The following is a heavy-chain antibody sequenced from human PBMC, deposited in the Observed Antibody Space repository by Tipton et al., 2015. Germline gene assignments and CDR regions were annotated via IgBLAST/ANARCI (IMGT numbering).Heavy chain of an antibody. Sequence: GLVKPSETLSLTCIVSGGSISSYYWSWIRQPPGKGLEWIGYIYYSGSTNYNPSLKSRVTISVDTSKNQFSLKLSSVTAADTAVYYCARALFYGGNTDWYFDLWGRGTLVTVSS. V-gene: IGHV4-59*12. CDR1: GGSISSYY. D-gene: IGHD4-23*01. CDR2: IYYSGST. CDR3: ARALFYGGNTDWYFDL. J-gene: IGHJ2*01.